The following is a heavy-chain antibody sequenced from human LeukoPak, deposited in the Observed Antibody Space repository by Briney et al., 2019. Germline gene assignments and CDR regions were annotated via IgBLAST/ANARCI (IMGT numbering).Heavy chain of an antibody. Sequence: PSETLSLTCTVSGGSISSYYWSWIRQPPGKGLEWIGYIYTSGSTNYNPSLKSRVTISVDTSKNQFSLKLSSVTAADTAVYYCVRRVVGATRSVYFDYWGQGTLVTVSS. J-gene: IGHJ4*02. D-gene: IGHD1-26*01. CDR2: IYTSGST. V-gene: IGHV4-4*09. CDR3: VRRVVGATRSVYFDY. CDR1: GGSISSYY.